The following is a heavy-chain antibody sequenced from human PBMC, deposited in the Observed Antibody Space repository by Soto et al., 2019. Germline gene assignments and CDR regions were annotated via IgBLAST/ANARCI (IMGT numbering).Heavy chain of an antibody. CDR1: GGSVRSGSYY. CDR3: ARVSSGWYYFDY. D-gene: IGHD6-19*01. CDR2: MYNSGST. Sequence: LCGGSVRSGSYYWSWIRQPPGKGLEWIGYMYNSGSTNYNPSLKSRVIISVDTSKNQFSLKLSSVTAADTAVYYCARVSSGWYYFDYWGQGTLVTVSS. J-gene: IGHJ4*02. V-gene: IGHV4-61*01.